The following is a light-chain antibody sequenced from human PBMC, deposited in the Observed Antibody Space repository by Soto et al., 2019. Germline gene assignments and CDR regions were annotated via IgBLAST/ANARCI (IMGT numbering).Light chain of an antibody. J-gene: IGKJ3*01. CDR3: QQYGTLPFT. CDR1: RSVNNNY. V-gene: IGKV3-20*01. CDR2: GAS. Sequence: EIVLTQSPGTLSLSPGERATLSCRASRSVNNNYLAWYQQKPGQAPRLLISGASNRATGIPDRFSGSGSGTDFTLAISRLEPEDFAVYSCQQYGTLPFTFGPGTKVDLK.